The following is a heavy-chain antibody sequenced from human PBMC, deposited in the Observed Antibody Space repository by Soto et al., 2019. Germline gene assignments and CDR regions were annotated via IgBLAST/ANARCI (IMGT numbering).Heavy chain of an antibody. CDR1: GFPFSSYE. J-gene: IGHJ6*02. CDR2: ISGSGSTI. V-gene: IGHV3-48*03. Sequence: PGGSLRLSCAASGFPFSSYEMNWVRQAPGKGLEWVSDISGSGSTIYYADSVKGRLTISRDNAKNSLYLQMNSLRAEDTAVYYCARDSRMDVWGQGTRVTVSS. CDR3: ARDSRMDV.